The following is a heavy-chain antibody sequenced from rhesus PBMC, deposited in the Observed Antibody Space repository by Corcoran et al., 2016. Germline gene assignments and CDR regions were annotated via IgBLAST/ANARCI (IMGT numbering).Heavy chain of an antibody. CDR2: INPKTGGT. V-gene: IGHV1-138*01. Sequence: QVQLVQSGAEVQQPGSSVKVSCKASGYTFTDTYMHSVRHAPGQGLEWIGKINPKTGGTKYAPKFQGRVTMTRDTSTSTVYMELSSLRSEDTAVYYCETRYSSANSFDYWGQGVLVTVSS. CDR1: GYTFTDTY. J-gene: IGHJ4*01. D-gene: IGHD6-31*01. CDR3: ETRYSSANSFDY.